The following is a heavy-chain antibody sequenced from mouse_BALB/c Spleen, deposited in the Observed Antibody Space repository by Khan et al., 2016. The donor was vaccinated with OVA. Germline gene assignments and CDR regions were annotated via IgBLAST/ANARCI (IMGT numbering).Heavy chain of an antibody. CDR3: AGGGGGDRFAY. Sequence: VQLQESGAELVRPGVSVKISCKGSGYTFTDFTMHWVKQSHAKSLEWIGVVNTYYGDATYNQKFKGKAKMTVDKSSTTAYMELARLTSADSAIYFCAGGGGGDRFAYWGQGTLVTVSA. CDR2: VNTYYGDA. V-gene: IGHV1S137*01. J-gene: IGHJ3*01. CDR1: GYTFTDFT.